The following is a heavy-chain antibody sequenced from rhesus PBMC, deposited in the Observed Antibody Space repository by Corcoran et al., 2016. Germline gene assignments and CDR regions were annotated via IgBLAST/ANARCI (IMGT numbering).Heavy chain of an antibody. CDR1: VGSLSSNY. CDR3: ATERAGDGSYPDY. D-gene: IGHD3-16*01. CDR2: ISGSGENT. J-gene: IGHJ4*01. V-gene: IGHV4-173*01. Sequence: LQLQESGPGLVKPSETLSLTCAVSVGSLSSNYWNWCRQAPGQGLEWIGRISGSGENTDYNPSLKSRVTMSTDTSKNQFSLKLRSVTAADTAVYYCATERAGDGSYPDYWGQGVLVTVSS.